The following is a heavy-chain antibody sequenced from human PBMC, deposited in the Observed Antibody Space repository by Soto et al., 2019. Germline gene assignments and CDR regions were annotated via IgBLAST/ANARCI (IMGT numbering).Heavy chain of an antibody. Sequence: SETLSLTCTVSGGSVSSGSYYWSWIRQPPGKGLEWIGYIYYSGSTNYNPSLKSRVTISVDTSKNQFSLKLSSVTAADTAVYYCAREGRWLQFGGMGVWGQGTTVNVSS. J-gene: IGHJ6*02. CDR1: GGSVSSGSYY. D-gene: IGHD5-12*01. V-gene: IGHV4-61*01. CDR2: IYYSGST. CDR3: AREGRWLQFGGMGV.